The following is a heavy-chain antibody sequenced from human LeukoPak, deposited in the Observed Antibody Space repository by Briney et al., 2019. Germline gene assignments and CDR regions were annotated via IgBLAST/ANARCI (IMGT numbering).Heavy chain of an antibody. V-gene: IGHV3-48*04. CDR1: GLTFGSYS. J-gene: IGHJ4*02. Sequence: GGSLRLSCAASGLTFGSYSMNWVRQAPGKGLEWISYITSSSSTIYYADSVKGRFTISRDNAKNSLYLQMNSLRAEDTAVYYCTRENSGWFIWGQGTLVTVSS. CDR3: TRENSGWFI. D-gene: IGHD6-19*01. CDR2: ITSSSSTI.